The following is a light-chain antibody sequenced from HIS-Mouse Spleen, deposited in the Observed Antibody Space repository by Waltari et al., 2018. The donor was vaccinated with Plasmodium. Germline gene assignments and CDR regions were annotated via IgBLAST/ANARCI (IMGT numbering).Light chain of an antibody. Sequence: EIVMTQSPATQSVSPGERATLSCRASQSVSSNLTWYQQKPGHAPRLLIYGASTRATGIPARFSGSGSGTEFTLTISSLQSEDFAVYYCQQYNNWSFTFGPGTKVDIK. V-gene: IGKV3-15*01. CDR2: GAS. CDR1: QSVSSN. CDR3: QQYNNWSFT. J-gene: IGKJ3*01.